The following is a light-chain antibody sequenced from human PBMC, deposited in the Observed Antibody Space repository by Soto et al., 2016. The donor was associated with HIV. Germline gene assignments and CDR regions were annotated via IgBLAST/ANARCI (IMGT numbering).Light chain of an antibody. V-gene: IGKV1-9*01. Sequence: DIQLTQSPSFMSASVGDRVSFTCRASQDISNYIAWYQQKPGKAPKLLIYGASTLHIGVPSRFSGSGSGTEFTLTISSLQPEDIATYYCQQYNSYPLTFGGGTKVEIK. CDR2: GAS. CDR1: QDISNY. CDR3: QQYNSYPLT. J-gene: IGKJ4*01.